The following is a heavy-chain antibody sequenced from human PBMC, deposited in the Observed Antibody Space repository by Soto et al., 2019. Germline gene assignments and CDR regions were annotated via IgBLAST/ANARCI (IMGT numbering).Heavy chain of an antibody. CDR2: ISYDGSNK. CDR3: ARGRYCSGGSCYRGRYYYYYYGMDV. J-gene: IGHJ6*02. D-gene: IGHD2-15*01. Sequence: GGSLRLSCAASGFTFSSYAMHWVRQAPGKGLEWVAVISYDGSNKYYADSVKGRFTISRDNSKNTLYLQMNSLRAEDTAVYYCARGRYCSGGSCYRGRYYYYYYGMDVWGQGTTVTVSS. CDR1: GFTFSSYA. V-gene: IGHV3-30-3*01.